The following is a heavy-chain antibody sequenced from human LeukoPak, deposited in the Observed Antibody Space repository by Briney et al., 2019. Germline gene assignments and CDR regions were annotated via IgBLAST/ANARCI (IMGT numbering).Heavy chain of an antibody. Sequence: ASVKVSCKASVYTFTGYYMHWVRQAPGQGLEWMGWINPNSGGTDYAQRFQGRVTMTRDTSISTAYMELSRLRSDDAAVYYCARQFLWFGELFDAFDIWGQGTMVTVSS. CDR2: INPNSGGT. CDR1: VYTFTGYY. D-gene: IGHD3-10*01. CDR3: ARQFLWFGELFDAFDI. V-gene: IGHV1-2*02. J-gene: IGHJ3*02.